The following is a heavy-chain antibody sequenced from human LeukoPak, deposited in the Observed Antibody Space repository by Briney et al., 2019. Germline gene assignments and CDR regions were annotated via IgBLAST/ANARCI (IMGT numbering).Heavy chain of an antibody. D-gene: IGHD3-10*01. Sequence: SETLSLTCTVSGGSISSYYWSWIRQPPGKGLEWIGYIYYSGSTNYNPSLKSRVTISVDTSKNQFSLKLSSVTAADTAVYYCARGPRITMVRGVITDSDPLGCYDYWGQGTLVTVSS. J-gene: IGHJ4*02. CDR2: IYYSGST. CDR1: GGSISSYY. CDR3: ARGPRITMVRGVITDSDPLGCYDY. V-gene: IGHV4-59*01.